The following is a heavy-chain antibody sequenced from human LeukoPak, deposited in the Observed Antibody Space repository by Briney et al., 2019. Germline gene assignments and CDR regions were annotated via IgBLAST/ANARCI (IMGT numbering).Heavy chain of an antibody. CDR1: GYTFTSYG. Sequence: ASVKASCKASGYTFTSYGISWVRQAPGQRLGWMGWICAYNGNTNYAQKLQGRVTMTTDASTSTAYMKLRSLRSDDTAVYYCARVRGKLDYDILTGPNWFDPWGQGTLVTVSS. CDR2: ICAYNGNT. V-gene: IGHV1-18*04. CDR3: ARVRGKLDYDILTGPNWFDP. J-gene: IGHJ5*02. D-gene: IGHD3-9*01.